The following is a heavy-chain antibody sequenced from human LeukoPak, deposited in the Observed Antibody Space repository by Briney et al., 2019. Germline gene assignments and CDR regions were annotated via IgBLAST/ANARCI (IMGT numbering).Heavy chain of an antibody. D-gene: IGHD1-26*01. Sequence: GESLRLSCSASGFTFSRYAMHWVRQAPGKGLEYVSGINDNGGRTHYGDSVKGRFSISRDNFKNTLHLQMSTLRAEDTALYYCVKDVGGSYAFDYWGQGILVTVAS. CDR3: VKDVGGSYAFDY. CDR1: GFTFSRYA. V-gene: IGHV3-64D*09. CDR2: INDNGGRT. J-gene: IGHJ4*02.